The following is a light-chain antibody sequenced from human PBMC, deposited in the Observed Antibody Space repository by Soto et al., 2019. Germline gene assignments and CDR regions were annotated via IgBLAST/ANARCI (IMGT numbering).Light chain of an antibody. V-gene: IGKV3D-15*01. CDR2: DAY. Sequence: DIVMTQSPATLSVSPGERATLSCRASQSIRTDLAWYQQKSGQGPRLLIYDAYDRATGIPPRFSGSGSGTEFILTFSSLQSEDFAVYYCQQYNNWPQTFGQGTKVDIK. J-gene: IGKJ1*01. CDR1: QSIRTD. CDR3: QQYNNWPQT.